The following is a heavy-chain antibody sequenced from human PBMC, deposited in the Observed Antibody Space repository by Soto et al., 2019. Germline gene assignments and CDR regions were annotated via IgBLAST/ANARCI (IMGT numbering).Heavy chain of an antibody. Sequence: EVQLLESGGGFVQPGESLRLSCAASGFTFSLSAMSWVRQAPGRGLDWVSSLSGGGSTTDHADSVNGRFTISRDNSKNTVHLQMNSLRAEDTAVYYCAKGPEYDSLTGCDYWGQGALVTGSS. CDR3: AKGPEYDSLTGCDY. J-gene: IGHJ4*02. CDR2: LSGGGSTT. D-gene: IGHD5-18*01. V-gene: IGHV3-23*01. CDR1: GFTFSLSA.